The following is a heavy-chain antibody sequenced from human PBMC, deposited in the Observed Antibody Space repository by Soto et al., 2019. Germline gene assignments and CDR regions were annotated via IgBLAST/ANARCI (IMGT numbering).Heavy chain of an antibody. Sequence: ASVKVSCKASGGTFSSYTISWVRQAPGQGLEWMGRIIPILGIANYAQKFQGRVTITADKSTSTAYMELSSLRSEDTAVYYCASFPDGYSSSWYPCWGQGTLVTVSS. V-gene: IGHV1-69*02. CDR3: ASFPDGYSSSWYPC. J-gene: IGHJ4*02. D-gene: IGHD6-13*01. CDR1: GGTFSSYT. CDR2: IIPILGIA.